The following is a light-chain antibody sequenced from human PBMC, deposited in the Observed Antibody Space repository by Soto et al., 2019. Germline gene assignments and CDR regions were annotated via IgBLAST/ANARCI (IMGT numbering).Light chain of an antibody. CDR1: QSIDTW. CDR3: QEYKNDYGT. V-gene: IGKV1-5*03. Sequence: DIQMTQSPATLAASVGDRVSLTCRASQSIDTWLAWYQQKPGKAPNLLIYKASRLESGVPSRFSGSGSGTEFTLPISSLQPEDFGSYYCQEYKNDYGTFGQGTKVEIK. CDR2: KAS. J-gene: IGKJ1*01.